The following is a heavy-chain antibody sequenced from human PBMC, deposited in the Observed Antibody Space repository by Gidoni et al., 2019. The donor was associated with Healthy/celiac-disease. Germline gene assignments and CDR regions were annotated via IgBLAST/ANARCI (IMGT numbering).Heavy chain of an antibody. CDR3: AKSYYDSSGYYYYFDY. V-gene: IGHV3-9*01. CDR1: GFTFDDYA. Sequence: EVQLVESGGGLVQPGRSLRLSCAASGFTFDDYAMHWVRQAPGKGLEWVSGIRWNSGSIGYADSVKGRFTISRDNAKNSLYLQMNSLRAEDTALYYCAKSYYDSSGYYYYFDYWGQGTLVTVSS. CDR2: IRWNSGSI. J-gene: IGHJ4*02. D-gene: IGHD3-22*01.